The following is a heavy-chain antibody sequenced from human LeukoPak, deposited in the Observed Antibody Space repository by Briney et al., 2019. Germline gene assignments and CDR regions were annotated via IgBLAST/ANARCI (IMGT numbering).Heavy chain of an antibody. J-gene: IGHJ6*02. Sequence: GGSLRLSCAASGFTVSSNYMSWVRQAPGKGLEWVSVIYSGGSTYYADSVKGRFTISRDNFKNTLYLQMNSLRAEDTAVYYCARASYYYGMDVWGQGTTVTVSS. V-gene: IGHV3-66*01. CDR1: GFTVSSNY. CDR3: ARASYYYGMDV. CDR2: IYSGGST.